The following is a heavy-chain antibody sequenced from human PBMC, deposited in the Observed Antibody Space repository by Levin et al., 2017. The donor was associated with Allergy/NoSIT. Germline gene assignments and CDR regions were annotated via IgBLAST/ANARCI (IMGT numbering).Heavy chain of an antibody. CDR2: ISYDGKNE. CDR3: AKVQRRYFEWSQLGGDACDV. D-gene: IGHD3-9*01. J-gene: IGHJ3*01. Sequence: SCAGSGFTFSDYGMHWVRQAPGKGLEWVAVISYDGKNEYYADSVKGRFTISRENSKSTLTLQMNSLKTDDTAVYYCAKVQRRYFEWSQLGGDACDVWGQGTMVTVSS. V-gene: IGHV3-30*18. CDR1: GFTFSDYG.